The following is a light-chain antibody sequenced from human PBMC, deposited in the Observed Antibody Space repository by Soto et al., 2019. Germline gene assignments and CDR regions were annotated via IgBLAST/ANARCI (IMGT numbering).Light chain of an antibody. Sequence: QPVLTQPPSASGTPGQRVTISCSGSSSNIGNRHVFWYQQLPGTAPKLLIYRNDQRPSGVPDRFSGSKSGTSASLAISGLRSEDEGDYYCAAWDDSLSSVFFGGGTQLTVL. CDR2: RND. V-gene: IGLV1-47*01. CDR1: SSNIGNRH. CDR3: AAWDDSLSSVF. J-gene: IGLJ2*01.